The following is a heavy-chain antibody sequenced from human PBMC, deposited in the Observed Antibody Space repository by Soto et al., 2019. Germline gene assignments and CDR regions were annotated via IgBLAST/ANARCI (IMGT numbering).Heavy chain of an antibody. CDR1: GGSISSSNW. V-gene: IGHV4-4*02. CDR2: IYQSGST. CDR3: ARDLGYSSGWPYFDY. Sequence: QVQLQESGPGLVKPSGTLSLTCAVSGGSISSSNWWSWVRQPPGKGLEWIGEIYQSGSTNYNPSLKSRVTISVDKSKNQFSLKLSSVTAADTAVYYCARDLGYSSGWPYFDYWGQGTLVTVSS. D-gene: IGHD6-19*01. J-gene: IGHJ4*02.